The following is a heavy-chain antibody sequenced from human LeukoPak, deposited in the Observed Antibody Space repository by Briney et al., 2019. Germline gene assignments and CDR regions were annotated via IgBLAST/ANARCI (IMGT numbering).Heavy chain of an antibody. CDR2: ISYDGSNK. CDR1: GFTFSSYG. J-gene: IGHJ4*02. Sequence: GGSLRLSCAASGFTFSSYGMHWVRQAPGKGLEWVAVISYDGSNKYYADSVKGRFTISRDNSKNTLYLQMNSLRAEDTAVYYCARGLTRKKMVATILDYWGQGTLVTVSS. V-gene: IGHV3-30*19. CDR3: ARGLTRKKMVATILDY. D-gene: IGHD5-12*01.